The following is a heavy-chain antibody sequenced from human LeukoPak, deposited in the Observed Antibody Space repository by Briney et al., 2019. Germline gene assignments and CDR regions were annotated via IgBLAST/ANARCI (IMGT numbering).Heavy chain of an antibody. V-gene: IGHV1-46*01. CDR1: GYTFTSYY. CDR2: INPSGGST. D-gene: IGHD2-15*01. CDR3: ARVPPYCSGGSCYSGSDFDY. Sequence: ASVKVSCKASGYTFTSYYIHWVRQAPGQGLEWMGIINPSGGSTSYPQKFHGRVTMTRDTSTSTVYMELSSLRSEDTAVYYCARVPPYCSGGSCYSGSDFDYWGQGTLVTVSS. J-gene: IGHJ4*02.